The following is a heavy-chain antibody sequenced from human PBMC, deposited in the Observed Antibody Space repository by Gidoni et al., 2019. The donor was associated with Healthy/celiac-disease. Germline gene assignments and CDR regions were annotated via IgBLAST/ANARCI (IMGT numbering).Heavy chain of an antibody. CDR3: ARAGWELLGYYYYYYGMDV. CDR2: IYYSGST. CDR1: GGSISSSY. J-gene: IGHJ6*02. Sequence: VKPSETLSLTCTVSGGSISSSYWSWIRQPPGKGLEWIGYIYYSGSTNYNPSLKSRVTISVDTSKNQFSLKLSSVTAADTAVYYCARAGWELLGYYYYYYGMDVWVQGTTVTVSS. D-gene: IGHD1-26*01. V-gene: IGHV4-59*01.